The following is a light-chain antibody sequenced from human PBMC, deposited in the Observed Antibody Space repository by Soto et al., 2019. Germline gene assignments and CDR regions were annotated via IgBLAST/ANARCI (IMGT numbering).Light chain of an antibody. Sequence: EIVLTQSPGTLSLSPGERATLSCRASQSVSSSYLAWYQQKPGQAPRLLIYGASSRATGIPDRFSGSGSGTDFTLTISRLEPEDFAVYYCQQYESSRWTFGQGTKVEIK. CDR3: QQYESSRWT. V-gene: IGKV3-20*01. CDR1: QSVSSSY. CDR2: GAS. J-gene: IGKJ1*01.